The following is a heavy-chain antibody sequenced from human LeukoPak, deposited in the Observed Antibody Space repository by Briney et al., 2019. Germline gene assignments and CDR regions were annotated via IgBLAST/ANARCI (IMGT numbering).Heavy chain of an antibody. CDR1: GGTFSSYT. V-gene: IGHV1-69*13. J-gene: IGHJ1*01. CDR2: IIPIFGTP. Sequence: SLKVSCKASGGTFSSYTINWVLQAPGQGLEWMGGIIPIFGTPKYAQKFQGRVTITADESTSTAYMELSSLRSEDTAVYYCASAAIDREYFQHWGQGTLVTVSS. D-gene: IGHD2-2*01. CDR3: ASAAIDREYFQH.